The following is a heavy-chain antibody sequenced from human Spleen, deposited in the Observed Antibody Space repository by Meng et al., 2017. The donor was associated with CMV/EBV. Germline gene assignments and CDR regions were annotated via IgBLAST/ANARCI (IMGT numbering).Heavy chain of an antibody. CDR2: IYPGDSDT. V-gene: IGHV5-51*01. CDR3: AREGRTSPLEI. D-gene: IGHD3-10*01. CDR1: GYSFTSYW. Sequence: GESLKISCKGSGYSFTSYWIGWVRQMPGKGLEWMGIIYPGDSDTKYSPSLQGQVTISADNSISTAYLQWSSLKASDIAMYYCAREGRTSPLEIWGQGTMVTVSS. J-gene: IGHJ3*02.